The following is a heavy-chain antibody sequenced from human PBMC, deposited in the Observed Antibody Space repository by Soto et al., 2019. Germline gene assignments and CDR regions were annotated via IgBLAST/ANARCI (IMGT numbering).Heavy chain of an antibody. CDR3: AAIGVDCSSTSCYGGSFDY. J-gene: IGHJ4*02. D-gene: IGHD2-2*01. Sequence: PGGSLRLSCAASGFTFSSYGMHWVRQAPGKGLEWVAVTSYDGSNKYYADSVKGRFTISRDNSKNTLYLQMNSLRAEDTAVYYCAAIGVDCSSTSCYGGSFDYWGQGTLVTVSS. CDR2: TSYDGSNK. V-gene: IGHV3-30*03. CDR1: GFTFSSYG.